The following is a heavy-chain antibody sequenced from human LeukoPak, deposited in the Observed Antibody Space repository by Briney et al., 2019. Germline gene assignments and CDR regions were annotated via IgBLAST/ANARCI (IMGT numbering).Heavy chain of an antibody. J-gene: IGHJ4*02. V-gene: IGHV3-21*01. CDR1: GFTFSSYS. CDR2: ISSSSSYI. CDR3: ARSIAVAAIDY. D-gene: IGHD6-19*01. Sequence: PGGSLRLSCAASGFTFSSYSMNWVRQAPGKGLEWVSSISSSSSYIYYADSVMGRFTISRDNAKNSLYLQMNSLRAEDTAVYYCARSIAVAAIDYWGQGTLVTVSS.